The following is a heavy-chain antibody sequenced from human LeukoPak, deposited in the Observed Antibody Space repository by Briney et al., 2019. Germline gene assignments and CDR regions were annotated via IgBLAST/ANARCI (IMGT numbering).Heavy chain of an antibody. D-gene: IGHD3-22*01. Sequence: PSETLSLTCAVYGGSFSGYYWSWIRQPPGKGLEWIGEINHSGSTNYNPSLKSRVTISVDTSKNQFSLKLSSVTAADTAVYYCASYGVVVKSGNWFDPWGQGTLVTVSS. CDR3: ASYGVVVKSGNWFDP. CDR2: INHSGST. V-gene: IGHV4-34*01. CDR1: GGSFSGYY. J-gene: IGHJ5*02.